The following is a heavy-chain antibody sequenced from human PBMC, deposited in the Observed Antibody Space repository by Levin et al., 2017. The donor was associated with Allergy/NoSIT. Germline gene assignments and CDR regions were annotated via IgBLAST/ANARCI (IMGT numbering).Heavy chain of an antibody. CDR1: GFTFSSYG. V-gene: IGHV3-30*18. D-gene: IGHD6-19*01. Sequence: GESLKISCAASGFTFSSYGMHWVRQAPGKGLEWVAVTSYDGSNKYYADSVKGRFTISRDNSKNTLYLQMNSLRAEDTAVYYCAKDFCLGYSSGWCFPIDYWGQGTLVTVSS. CDR2: TSYDGSNK. CDR3: AKDFCLGYSSGWCFPIDY. J-gene: IGHJ4*02.